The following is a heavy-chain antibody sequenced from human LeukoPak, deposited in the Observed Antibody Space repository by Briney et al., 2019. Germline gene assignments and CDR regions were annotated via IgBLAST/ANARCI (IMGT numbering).Heavy chain of an antibody. V-gene: IGHV3-53*01. CDR2: IYTGGST. D-gene: IGHD3-16*01. J-gene: IGHJ5*02. Sequence: GGSLRLSCAASGFTVSTNYMSWVRQAPGKGLEWVSVIYTGGSTSFSDSVKGRFTISRDNSKNTLYLQMNSLRAEDTAVYCASLKMLHAGGWFDPWGQGTLDTVSS. CDR1: GFTVSTNY. CDR3: SLKMLHAGGWFDP.